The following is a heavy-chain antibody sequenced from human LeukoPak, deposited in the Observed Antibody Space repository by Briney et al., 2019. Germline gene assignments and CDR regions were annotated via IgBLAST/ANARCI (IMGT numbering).Heavy chain of an antibody. J-gene: IGHJ4*02. CDR3: ASGAVAGAVDY. CDR1: GYTFTSYD. Sequence: SVKVSCKASGYTFTSYDINWVRQAPGQGLEWMGGIIPIFGTANYAQKFQGRVTITADESTSTAYMELSSLRSEDTAVYYCASGAVAGAVDYWGQGTLVTVSS. D-gene: IGHD6-19*01. CDR2: IIPIFGTA. V-gene: IGHV1-69*13.